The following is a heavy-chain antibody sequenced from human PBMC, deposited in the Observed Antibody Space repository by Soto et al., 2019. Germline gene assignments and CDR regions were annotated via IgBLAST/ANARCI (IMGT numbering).Heavy chain of an antibody. D-gene: IGHD1-1*01. V-gene: IGHV1-18*01. J-gene: IGHJ6*02. CDR1: GYSFTRYG. CDR2: INAYNGNT. CDR3: ARIWQLERRNYYYGMDV. Sequence: GASVKVSCKASGYSFTRYGIGWARQAPGQGLEWMGWINAYNGNTNYAQNLQGRLTLTTDTSTTTAYMELRSLRAEDTAVYYCARIWQLERRNYYYGMDVWGQGTTVTLSS.